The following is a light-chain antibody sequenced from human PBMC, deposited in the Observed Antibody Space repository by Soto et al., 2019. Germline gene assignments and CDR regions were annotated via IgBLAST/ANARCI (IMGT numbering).Light chain of an antibody. V-gene: IGLV3-21*02. J-gene: IGLJ3*02. CDR1: NIGNKS. CDR3: QVWDSSSDRWV. Sequence: SYELTQPPSVSVAPGQTVMITCGGNNIGNKSVHWYQQRPGQAPVLVVYDDSDRPSGIPDRFSGSNSGNTATLIISRVEAGDEADYYCQVWDSSSDRWVFGGGTQLTVL. CDR2: DDS.